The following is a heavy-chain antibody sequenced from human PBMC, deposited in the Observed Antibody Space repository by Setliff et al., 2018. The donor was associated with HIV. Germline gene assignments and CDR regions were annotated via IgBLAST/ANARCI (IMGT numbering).Heavy chain of an antibody. CDR3: ARSGGIGNYHWDV. V-gene: IGHV3-21*01. CDR2: ISYGSLYI. J-gene: IGHJ6*03. CDR1: GFTFSSSC. Sequence: GGSLRLSCVASGFTFSSSCMDWFRQAPGKGLERVSSISYGSLYIYQSDSVRGRFTISRDDAKMSLYLQMNSLGAEDTAVYYCARSGGIGNYHWDVWGKGTTVTVSS. D-gene: IGHD3-16*01.